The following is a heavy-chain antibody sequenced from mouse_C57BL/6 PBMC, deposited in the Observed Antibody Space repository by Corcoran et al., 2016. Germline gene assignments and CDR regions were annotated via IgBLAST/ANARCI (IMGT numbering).Heavy chain of an antibody. CDR2: INPNNGGT. J-gene: IGHJ3*01. V-gene: IGHV1-26*01. CDR3: ASLWFAY. Sequence: EVQLQQSGPELVKPGASVKISCKASGYTFTDYYMNWVKQSHGKSLEGIGDINPNNGGTSYNQQFKGKATLTVDKSSSTAYMELRSLTSEDSAVYYWASLWFAYWGQGTLVTVSA. CDR1: GYTFTDYY.